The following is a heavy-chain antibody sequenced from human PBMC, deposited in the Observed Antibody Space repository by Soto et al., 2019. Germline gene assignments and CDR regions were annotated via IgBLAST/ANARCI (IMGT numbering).Heavy chain of an antibody. Sequence: SETLSLTCTVSGASISRYYWSWIRQSPGKGLEWIGYLYNTGSTIYNPSLKSRVTISVDTSKNQFSLKLSSVTAADTAVYYCAREGVTRNYYYYGMDVWGQGTTVTVSS. CDR2: LYNTGST. CDR1: GASISRYY. CDR3: AREGVTRNYYYYGMDV. V-gene: IGHV4-59*01. D-gene: IGHD2-21*02. J-gene: IGHJ6*02.